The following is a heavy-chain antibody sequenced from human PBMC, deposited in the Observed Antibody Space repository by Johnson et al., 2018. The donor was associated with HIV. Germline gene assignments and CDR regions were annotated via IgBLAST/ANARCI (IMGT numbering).Heavy chain of an antibody. CDR2: IRYDGSNK. Sequence: QVQLVESGGGVVQPGGSLRLSCAASGFTFSSYGMHWVRQAPGKGLEWVAFIRYDGSNKYYGDSVKGRLTISRDNSKNTLYLQMNSLKADDTAIYYCAKDAEGYSSAWSAGTAFDIWGQGTMVTVSS. J-gene: IGHJ3*02. D-gene: IGHD6-13*01. V-gene: IGHV3-30*02. CDR3: AKDAEGYSSAWSAGTAFDI. CDR1: GFTFSSYG.